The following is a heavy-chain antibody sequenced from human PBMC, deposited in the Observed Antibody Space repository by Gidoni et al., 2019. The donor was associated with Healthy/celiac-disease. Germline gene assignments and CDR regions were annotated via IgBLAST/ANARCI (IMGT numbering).Heavy chain of an antibody. CDR2: IWYDGSNK. D-gene: IGHD2-2*01. CDR1: GFTFSSYG. V-gene: IGHV3-33*01. CDR3: AREGGPAASFWFDP. Sequence: QVQLVESGGGVVQPGRSLRLSCAASGFTFSSYGMHWVRQAPGKGLEWVAVIWYDGSNKYYADSVKGRFTISRDNSKNTLYLQMNSLRAEDTAVYYCAREGGPAASFWFDPWGQGTLVTVSS. J-gene: IGHJ5*02.